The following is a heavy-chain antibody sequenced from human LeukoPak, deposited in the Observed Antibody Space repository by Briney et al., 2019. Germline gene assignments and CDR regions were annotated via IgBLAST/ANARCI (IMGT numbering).Heavy chain of an antibody. Sequence: GGSLRLSCVASGFTFSDYWMSWVRQAPGKGLEWVANIKQDESEKNYVDSVKGRFTISRDNAKNSLYLQMNSLRAEDTAVYYCARDGDAVTSSYYYYYYMDVWGKGTTVTVSS. CDR3: ARDGDAVTSSYYYYYYMDV. CDR1: GFTFSDYW. V-gene: IGHV3-7*01. J-gene: IGHJ6*03. D-gene: IGHD4-17*01. CDR2: IKQDESEK.